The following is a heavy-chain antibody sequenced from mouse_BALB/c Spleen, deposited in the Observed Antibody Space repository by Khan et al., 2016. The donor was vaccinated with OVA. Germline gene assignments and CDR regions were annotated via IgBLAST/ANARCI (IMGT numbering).Heavy chain of an antibody. V-gene: IGHV1S29*02. D-gene: IGHD1-2*01. J-gene: IGHJ3*01. CDR1: GYTFTDYI. CDR3: ARSGYGSFAF. Sequence: ELQLQESGPELVKPGASVKISCRASGYTFTDYIMDWVKQSHGKSLEWIGYIYPNNGDTGYNQKFKTKATLTVDSSSNTAYMELRSLTSEDSAVYYCARSGYGSFAFWGQGTLVTVSA. CDR2: IYPNNGDT.